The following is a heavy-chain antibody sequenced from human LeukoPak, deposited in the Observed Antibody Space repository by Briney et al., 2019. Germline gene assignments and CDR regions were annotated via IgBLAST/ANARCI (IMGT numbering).Heavy chain of an antibody. CDR2: IFGSGGSA. V-gene: IGHV3-23*01. J-gene: IGHJ4*02. CDR3: GKTTTGYSSGRNPAWPIDY. Sequence: GGPLRLSCTASGFTFSSYAMYWVRQSPGKGLEWVSGIFGSGGSAHYADSVKGRFTISRDNSQNTVYLQMNSLRAEDTAVYYCGKTTTGYSSGRNPAWPIDYWGQGTLVTVSS. CDR1: GFTFSSYA. D-gene: IGHD2-15*01.